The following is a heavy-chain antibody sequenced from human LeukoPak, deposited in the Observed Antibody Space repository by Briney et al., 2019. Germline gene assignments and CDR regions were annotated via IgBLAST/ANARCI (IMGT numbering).Heavy chain of an antibody. J-gene: IGHJ4*02. V-gene: IGHV4-39*07. CDR2: IYYSGST. D-gene: IGHD6-13*01. CDR1: GGSITRSSYY. CDR3: ARDFRAARRTPYFDY. Sequence: PSETLSLTCTVSGGSITRSSYYWGWIRQPPGKGLEWIGSIYYSGSTYYNPSLKSRVTISVDTSKNQFSLKLSSVTAADTAVYYCARDFRAARRTPYFDYWGQGTLVTVSS.